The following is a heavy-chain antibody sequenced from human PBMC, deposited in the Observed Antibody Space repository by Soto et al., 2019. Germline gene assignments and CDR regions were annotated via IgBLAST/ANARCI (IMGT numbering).Heavy chain of an antibody. J-gene: IGHJ6*02. V-gene: IGHV3-30-3*01. CDR3: ARDRGRGTYYYFGMDV. CDR2: ISYDGSNK. D-gene: IGHD3-16*01. CDR1: GFTFSSYA. Sequence: QVQLVESGGGVVQPGRSLRLSCAASGFTFSSYAMHWVRQAPGKGLEWVAVISYDGSNKYYADSVKGRFTISRDNSKNMLFLQMNSLRSEDTSVYYCARDRGRGTYYYFGMDVWGQGTPVTVSS.